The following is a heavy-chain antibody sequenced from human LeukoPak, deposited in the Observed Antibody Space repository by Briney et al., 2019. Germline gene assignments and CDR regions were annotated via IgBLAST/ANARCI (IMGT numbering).Heavy chain of an antibody. J-gene: IGHJ4*02. Sequence: PSETLSLTCAVYGGSFSGYYWSWVRQPPGKGLEWIGEINHSGSANYNPSLKSRVTISVDTSKNQFSLKLSSVTAADTAVYYCARGAGWPGTGFDYWGQGTLVTVSS. V-gene: IGHV4-34*01. CDR2: INHSGSA. CDR1: GGSFSGYY. D-gene: IGHD1-1*01. CDR3: ARGAGWPGTGFDY.